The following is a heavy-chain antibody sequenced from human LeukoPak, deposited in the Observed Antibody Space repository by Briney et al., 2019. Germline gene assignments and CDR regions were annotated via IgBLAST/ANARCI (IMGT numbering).Heavy chain of an antibody. CDR3: ARGVMLYAPFDY. J-gene: IGHJ4*02. V-gene: IGHV3-30*04. CDR2: ISYDGSNK. D-gene: IGHD2-8*01. CDR1: GFTFSSYA. Sequence: GGSLRLSCAASGFTFSSYAMHWVRQAPGKGLEWVAVISYDGSNKYYADSVKGRFTISRDNSKNTLYLQMNSLRAEDTAVYYCARGVMLYAPFDYWGQGTLVTVSS.